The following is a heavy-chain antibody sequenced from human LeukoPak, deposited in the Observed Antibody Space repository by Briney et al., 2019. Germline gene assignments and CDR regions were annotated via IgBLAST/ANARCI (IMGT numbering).Heavy chain of an antibody. CDR2: INYDGTTT. V-gene: IGHV3-74*01. D-gene: IGHD1-1*01. CDR1: GFNFSSYW. CDR3: AAAWKEGWLDP. Sequence: TGGSLRLSCAASGFNFSSYWMHWVRQAPGKGLVWISRINYDGTTTSYADSVKGRFTISRDTSKNTLFLQMNSLRVEDTAVYYCAAAWKEGWLDPWGQGTLVTVSS. J-gene: IGHJ5*02.